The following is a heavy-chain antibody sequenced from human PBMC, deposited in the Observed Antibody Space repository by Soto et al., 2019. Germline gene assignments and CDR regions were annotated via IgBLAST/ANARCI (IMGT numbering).Heavy chain of an antibody. CDR2: INPNSGGT. Sequence: ASVKVSCKASGYTFTGYYMHWVRQAPGQGLEWMGWINPNSGGTNYAQKFQGRVTMTRDTSISTAYMELSRLRSDDTAVYYCARDPGSGWHSPSDYWRQGTLVTVSS. D-gene: IGHD6-19*01. CDR3: ARDPGSGWHSPSDY. J-gene: IGHJ4*02. CDR1: GYTFTGYY. V-gene: IGHV1-2*02.